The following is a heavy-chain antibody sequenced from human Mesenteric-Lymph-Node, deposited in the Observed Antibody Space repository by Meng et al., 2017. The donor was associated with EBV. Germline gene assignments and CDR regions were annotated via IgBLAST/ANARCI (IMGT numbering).Heavy chain of an antibody. V-gene: IGHV4-30-4*01. CDR1: GGSISGSPDY. Sequence: QGQRQESGPGLVKPSQTLSLPCAVSGGSISGSPDYWSWIRQSPGKGLEWIGYSSGNTYYNPSLKSRVSISLDTSKNQFFLKLTSVTAADTAVYYCARGNYNFGQNFDYWGQGTLVTVSS. CDR2: YSSGNT. D-gene: IGHD1-1*01. J-gene: IGHJ4*02. CDR3: ARGNYNFGQNFDY.